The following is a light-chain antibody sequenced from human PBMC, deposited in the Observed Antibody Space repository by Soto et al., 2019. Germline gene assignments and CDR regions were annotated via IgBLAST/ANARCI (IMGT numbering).Light chain of an antibody. Sequence: DVVMTQSPLSLPVTLGQPASISCRSSQSVVSSDGNTYLNWFQQRPGQSPRRLIYKVSNRDSGVPDRFSGSGSGTDFTLKISRVEAEDVGVYYCMQGTHLYTFGQGTKLEIK. J-gene: IGKJ2*01. V-gene: IGKV2-30*01. CDR2: KVS. CDR3: MQGTHLYT. CDR1: QSVVSSDGNTY.